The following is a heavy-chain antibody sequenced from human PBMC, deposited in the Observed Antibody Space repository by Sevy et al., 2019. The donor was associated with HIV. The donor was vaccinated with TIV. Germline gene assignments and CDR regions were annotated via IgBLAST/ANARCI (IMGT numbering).Heavy chain of an antibody. CDR1: GGSISSYY. CDR3: ARGGTRGWYFDP. J-gene: IGHJ2*01. V-gene: IGHV4-59*01. D-gene: IGHD2-8*01. CDR2: FYYSGST. Sequence: SETLSLTCTVSGGSISSYYWSWIRQPPGKGLEWIGYFYYSGSTDYNPSLKSRVTISADTSQNQFSLRLNSVTAADTAVYYCARGGTRGWYFDPWGRGTLVTVSS.